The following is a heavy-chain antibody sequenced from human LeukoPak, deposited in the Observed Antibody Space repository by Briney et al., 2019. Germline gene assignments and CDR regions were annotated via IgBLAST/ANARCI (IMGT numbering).Heavy chain of an antibody. CDR3: ARVGLIYYFDY. V-gene: IGHV4-31*03. CDR2: IYYSGST. CDR1: GGSISSGGYY. Sequence: SETLSLTCTVSGGSISSGGYYWSWIRQHPGKGLEWIGYIYYSGSTYYNPSLKGRVTISVDTSKNQFSLKLSSVTAADTAVYYCARVGLIYYFDYWGQGTLVTVSS. J-gene: IGHJ4*02. D-gene: IGHD3/OR15-3a*01.